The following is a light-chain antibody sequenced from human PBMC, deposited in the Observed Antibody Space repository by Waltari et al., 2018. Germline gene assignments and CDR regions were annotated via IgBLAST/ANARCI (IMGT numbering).Light chain of an antibody. Sequence: IQMTQSPSSLSASVGERVTITCRASQSISSYLNWYQQKPGKAPNLLIYAASSLQSGVPSRFSGSGSWTEFTPPISSLQPEDFATYYCQQSYSTPPYTFGQGTKLEIK. J-gene: IGKJ2*01. CDR2: AAS. V-gene: IGKV1-39*01. CDR1: QSISSY. CDR3: QQSYSTPPYT.